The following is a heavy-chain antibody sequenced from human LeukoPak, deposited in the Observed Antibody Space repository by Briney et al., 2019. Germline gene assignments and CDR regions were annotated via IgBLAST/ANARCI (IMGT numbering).Heavy chain of an antibody. CDR3: AREGGYDGDDAFDI. Sequence: GASVKVSCKASGYTFTGYYIHWVRQAPGQGLEWMGWINSNSGGTNYAQKFQGRVTMTRDTSINTAYMELSRLRSDDTAVYYCAREGGYDGDDAFDIWGQGTMVTVSS. CDR1: GYTFTGYY. D-gene: IGHD5-12*01. J-gene: IGHJ3*02. V-gene: IGHV1-2*02. CDR2: INSNSGGT.